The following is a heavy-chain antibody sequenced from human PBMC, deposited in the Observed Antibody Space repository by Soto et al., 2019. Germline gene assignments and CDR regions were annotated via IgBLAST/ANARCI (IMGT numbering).Heavy chain of an antibody. D-gene: IGHD3-22*01. CDR2: IDPSDSYT. Sequence: PGESLKISCKGSGYSFTSYWISWVRQMPGKGLEWMGRIDPSDSYTNYSPSFQGHVTISADKSISTAYLQWSSLKASDTAMYYCARQAHYDRSGYYYDWFDPWGQGTRVTVSS. CDR3: ARQAHYDRSGYYYDWFDP. J-gene: IGHJ5*02. CDR1: GYSFTSYW. V-gene: IGHV5-10-1*01.